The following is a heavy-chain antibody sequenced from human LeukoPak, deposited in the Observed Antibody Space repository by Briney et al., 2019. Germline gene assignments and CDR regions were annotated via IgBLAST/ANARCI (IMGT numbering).Heavy chain of an antibody. CDR3: ARAPQVQWLVSGMDV. CDR2: ISAYNGNT. V-gene: IGHV1-18*01. CDR1: GYTFTSYG. J-gene: IGHJ6*02. Sequence: ASVKVSCKASGYTFTSYGISWVRQAPGQGLEWMGWISAYNGNTNYAQKLQGRVTMTTDTSTSTAYMELRSLRSDDTAVYYCARAPQVQWLVSGMDVWGQGTTVTVSS. D-gene: IGHD6-19*01.